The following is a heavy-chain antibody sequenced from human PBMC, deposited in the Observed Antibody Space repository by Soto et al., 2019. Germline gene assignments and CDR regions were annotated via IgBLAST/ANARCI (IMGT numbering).Heavy chain of an antibody. CDR2: IYYSGST. V-gene: IGHV4-30-4*01. CDR1: GDSIRSGNHY. Sequence: SSETLSLTCTVSGDSIRSGNHYWSWIRQPPGKGLEWIGYIYYSGSTYYSPSLKSRVTISVDTSKNQFSLKLNSVTAADTAVYYCAREYIFKDFLSEWFEPWGQGILVTV. CDR3: AREYIFKDFLSEWFEP. J-gene: IGHJ5*02. D-gene: IGHD3-3*02.